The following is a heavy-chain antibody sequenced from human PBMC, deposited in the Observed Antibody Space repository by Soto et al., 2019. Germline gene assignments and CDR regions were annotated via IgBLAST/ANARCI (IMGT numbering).Heavy chain of an antibody. Sequence: QVHLVESGGGVVQPGRSLRLSCAASGFTFSSYGMHWVRQAPGKGLEWVAVISKDGRVKYYADSVKGRFTISRDNSQNTLYLQMNSLGAEDTAVYYCTGEVASGYWGQGTLVTVSS. CDR3: TGEVASGY. CDR2: ISKDGRVK. V-gene: IGHV3-30*03. D-gene: IGHD2-8*02. CDR1: GFTFSSYG. J-gene: IGHJ4*02.